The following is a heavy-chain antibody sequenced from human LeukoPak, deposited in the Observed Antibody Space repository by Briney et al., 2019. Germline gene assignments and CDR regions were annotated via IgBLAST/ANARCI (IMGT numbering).Heavy chain of an antibody. CDR1: GYTFTGYY. Sequence: VASVKVSCKASGYTFTGYYMHWVRQAPGQGLEWMGRINPNSGGTNYAQKFQGRVTMTRDTSISTAYMELSRLRSDDTAVYYCARTEGPGGNSDYWGQGTLVTVSS. V-gene: IGHV1-2*06. D-gene: IGHD4-23*01. CDR3: ARTEGPGGNSDY. CDR2: INPNSGGT. J-gene: IGHJ4*02.